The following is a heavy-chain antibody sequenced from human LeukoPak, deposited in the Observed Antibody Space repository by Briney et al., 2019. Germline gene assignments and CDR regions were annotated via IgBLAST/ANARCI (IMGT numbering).Heavy chain of an antibody. Sequence: GGSLRLSCAASGFTFSNVWMSWVRQAPGKGREWVGRIKRKSDGVTPDYAAPVKGRFTISRDDSITTLYMKMNSLKPDDTAVYHCVTGGHYFGTWGQGTLVTVSP. V-gene: IGHV3-15*01. D-gene: IGHD3-10*01. CDR3: VTGGHYFGT. J-gene: IGHJ5*02. CDR1: GFTFSNVW. CDR2: IKRKSDGVTP.